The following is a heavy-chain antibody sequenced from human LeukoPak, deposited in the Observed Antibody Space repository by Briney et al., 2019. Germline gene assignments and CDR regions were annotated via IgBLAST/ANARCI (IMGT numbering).Heavy chain of an antibody. CDR2: INPNSGGT. V-gene: IGHV1-2*06. CDR3: ATQQLAYGMDV. Sequence: GASLTVSCTASGYTFTSYYMHWVRQAPGHGLEWMGRINPNSGGTNYAQNFQGRVTMTRDTSISTAYMELSRLRSDDTAVYYCATQQLAYGMDVWGQGTTVTVSS. J-gene: IGHJ6*02. D-gene: IGHD6-13*01. CDR1: GYTFTSYY.